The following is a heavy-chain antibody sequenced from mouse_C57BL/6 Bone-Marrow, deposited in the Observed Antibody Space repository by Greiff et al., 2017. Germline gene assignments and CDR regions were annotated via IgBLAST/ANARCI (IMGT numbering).Heavy chain of an antibody. CDR1: GYAFSSSW. V-gene: IGHV1-82*01. CDR3: ARRDYLYYYGPNWYFDV. D-gene: IGHD1-1*01. J-gene: IGHJ1*03. Sequence: VHLVESGPELVKPGASVKISCKASGYAFSSSWWNWGKQRPGKGFGWIGRFNPGDGVTNYNGKFKGKATLTADKSSSPAYMQLSSLTSEDSAVYVCARRDYLYYYGPNWYFDVWGTGTTVTVSS. CDR2: FNPGDGVT.